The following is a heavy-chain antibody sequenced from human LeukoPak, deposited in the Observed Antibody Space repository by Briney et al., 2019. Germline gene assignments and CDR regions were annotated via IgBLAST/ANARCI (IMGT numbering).Heavy chain of an antibody. CDR1: GFTFSNYA. J-gene: IGHJ4*02. CDR3: TKGTIWLPFDY. D-gene: IGHD5-18*01. V-gene: IGHV3-23*01. CDR2: ISGSGGST. Sequence: PVGSLRLSCAASGFTFSNYAMSWGRQAPGKGLEWVSAISGSGGSTYYADSVKGRFTISRDNYNTTLHLQMNSLSAEDTALYYCTKGTIWLPFDYWGQGTLVTVSS.